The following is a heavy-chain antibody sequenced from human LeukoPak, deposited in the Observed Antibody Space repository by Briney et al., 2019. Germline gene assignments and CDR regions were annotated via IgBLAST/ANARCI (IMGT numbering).Heavy chain of an antibody. D-gene: IGHD2-2*02. CDR1: GFTFNSYG. Sequence: GEPLRLSCATSGFTFNSYGMHWVRQAPGKGLEWVAFIQYDGSYKFYADSVQGRFSVSRDNSKNTLFLQMNSLRAEDTALYYCAKTSDQLLYSKFDFWGQGTLVTVSS. CDR3: AKTSDQLLYSKFDF. V-gene: IGHV3-30*02. CDR2: IQYDGSYK. J-gene: IGHJ4*02.